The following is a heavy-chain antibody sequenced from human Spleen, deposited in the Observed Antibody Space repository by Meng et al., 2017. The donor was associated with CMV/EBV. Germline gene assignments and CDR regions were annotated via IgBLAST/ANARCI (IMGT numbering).Heavy chain of an antibody. CDR3: ARDPDFGVAKDAFDL. J-gene: IGHJ3*01. Sequence: GESLKISCAASGFTFSTYSMNWVRQAPGKGLEWVASISRSGAYIYHADSLKGRFTISRDNAKNSLYLQMNSLTAEDMAVYFCARDPDFGVAKDAFDLWGQGTVVTVSS. CDR2: ISRSGAYI. V-gene: IGHV3-21*01. CDR1: GFTFSTYS. D-gene: IGHD3-3*01.